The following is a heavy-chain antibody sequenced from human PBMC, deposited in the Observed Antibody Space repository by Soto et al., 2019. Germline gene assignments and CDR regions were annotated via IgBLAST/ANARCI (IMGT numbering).Heavy chain of an antibody. V-gene: IGHV1-69*13. CDR3: ARDRVYCSGGNCYSGELDY. CDR2: IIPIFGTA. CDR1: GGTFSSYA. J-gene: IGHJ4*02. Sequence: SVKGSCKASGGTFSSYAISWVRQAPGQGLEWMGGIIPIFGTANYAQKFQGRVTITADESTSTAYMELSSLRSEDTAVYYCARDRVYCSGGNCYSGELDYWGQGTLVTVSS. D-gene: IGHD2-15*01.